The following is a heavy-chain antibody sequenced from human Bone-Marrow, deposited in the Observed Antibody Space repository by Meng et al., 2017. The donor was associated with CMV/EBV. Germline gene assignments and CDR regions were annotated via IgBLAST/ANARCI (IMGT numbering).Heavy chain of an antibody. CDR2: IRGCGGSI. Sequence: GESLKISCAASGFTFSTYAMTWVRLAPGKGLEWVSTIRGCGGSIYYADSVKGRFTISRDNSKNPLYLQMNCLRAEDKAVYYCAIDRFGASDFWIDGIWGYSMDVWGQGTTVTISS. V-gene: IGHV3-23*01. D-gene: IGHD3-3*01. CDR1: GFTFSTYA. J-gene: IGHJ6*02. CDR3: AIDRFGASDFWIDGIWGYSMDV.